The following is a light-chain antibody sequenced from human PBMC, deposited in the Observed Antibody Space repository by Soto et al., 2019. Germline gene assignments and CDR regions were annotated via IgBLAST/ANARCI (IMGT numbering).Light chain of an antibody. Sequence: GMTQSPATLSVSPGEGATLSCRASQSVSSKLAWYQQTPGQAPRLVIYGASTRATGIPARFSGSGSGTEFTLIISSLQSEDSAVYYCQQYNSWLWTFGQGTKV. CDR2: GAS. V-gene: IGKV3-15*01. J-gene: IGKJ1*01. CDR3: QQYNSWLWT. CDR1: QSVSSK.